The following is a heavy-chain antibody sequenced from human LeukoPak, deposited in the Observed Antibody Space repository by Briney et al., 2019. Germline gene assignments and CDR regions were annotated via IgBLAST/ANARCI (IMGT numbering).Heavy chain of an antibody. CDR1: GFTVSSHY. D-gene: IGHD3-3*01. J-gene: IGHJ3*02. CDR3: ARGTDFWSGYVQI. Sequence: GGSLRLSCAASGFTVSSHYMSWVRQAPGKVLAWVLLLCGGITYYADSVKGRFTISRDNSKNTLYLQMNSLRAEDTAVYYCARGTDFWSGYVQIWGQGTMVTVSS. V-gene: IGHV3-53*01. CDR2: LCGGIT.